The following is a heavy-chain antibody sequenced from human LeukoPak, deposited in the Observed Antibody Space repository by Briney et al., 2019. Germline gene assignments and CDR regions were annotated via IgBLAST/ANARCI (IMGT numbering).Heavy chain of an antibody. J-gene: IGHJ4*02. CDR1: GFTFSTYA. V-gene: IGHV3-33*01. D-gene: IGHD3-22*01. Sequence: GGSLRLSCAASGFTFSTYAMHWVRQAPGKGREWVAFIWPDGSKKYYADSVKGRFAISRENSKNTVYLQMNSLRDEDTAVYYCARDYGTSGYDLHDYWGQGTLVTVSS. CDR3: ARDYGTSGYDLHDY. CDR2: IWPDGSKK.